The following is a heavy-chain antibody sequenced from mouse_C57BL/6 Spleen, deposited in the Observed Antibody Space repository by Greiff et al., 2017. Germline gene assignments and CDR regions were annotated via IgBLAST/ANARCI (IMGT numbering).Heavy chain of an antibody. Sequence: EVKLMESGGGLVKPGGSLTLSCAASGFTFSDYGMHWVRQAPEKGLEWVAYISSGSGTIYYADTVKGRFTISRDNATNTLFMQLISLRSEDTAMYYWARRGYYFAYWGQGTTLTVSA. V-gene: IGHV5-17*01. CDR1: GFTFSDYG. CDR2: ISSGSGTI. CDR3: ARRGYYFAY. J-gene: IGHJ2*01.